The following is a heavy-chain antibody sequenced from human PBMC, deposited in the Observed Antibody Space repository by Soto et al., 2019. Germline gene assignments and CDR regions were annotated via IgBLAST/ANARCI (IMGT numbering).Heavy chain of an antibody. J-gene: IGHJ1*01. Sequence: QVQLVESGGGVVQPGRSLRLSCAASGFTFSSYGMHWVRQAPGKGLEWVAVIWYDGSNKYYADSVEGRFTISRDNSKNTLYLQMNSLRAEDTAVYYCARDVRAYGDYTIGYFQHWGQGTLVTVSS. CDR2: IWYDGSNK. CDR3: ARDVRAYGDYTIGYFQH. V-gene: IGHV3-33*01. CDR1: GFTFSSYG. D-gene: IGHD4-17*01.